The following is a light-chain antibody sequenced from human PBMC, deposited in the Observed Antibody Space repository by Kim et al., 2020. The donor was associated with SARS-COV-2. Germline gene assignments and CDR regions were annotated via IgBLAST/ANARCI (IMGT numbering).Light chain of an antibody. CDR1: QSVGSN. V-gene: IGKV3-15*01. Sequence: GSPGERVTLSCRASQSVGSNLAWYQQRPGQVPRLLIYGASNRATGVPARFSGSGSGTEFTVTISGLQSEDCAVYYCQQYDDWPMYGFGPGTKLEI. CDR3: QQYDDWPMYG. J-gene: IGKJ2*03. CDR2: GAS.